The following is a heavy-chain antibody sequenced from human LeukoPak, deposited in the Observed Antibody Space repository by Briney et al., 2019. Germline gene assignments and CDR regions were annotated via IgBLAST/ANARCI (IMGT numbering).Heavy chain of an antibody. CDR1: GFTFSSYA. D-gene: IGHD1-26*01. V-gene: IGHV3-23*01. CDR2: ISGSGGST. Sequence: GGSLRLSCAASGFTFSSYAMSWVRQAPGKGLEWVSAISGSGGSTYYADSVKGWFTISRDNSKNTLYLQMNSLRAEDTAVYYCAKGSLVYSGSYYLRDAFDIWGQGTMVTVSS. J-gene: IGHJ3*02. CDR3: AKGSLVYSGSYYLRDAFDI.